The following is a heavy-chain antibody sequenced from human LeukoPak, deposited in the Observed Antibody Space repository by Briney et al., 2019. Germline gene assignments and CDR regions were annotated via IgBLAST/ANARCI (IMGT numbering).Heavy chain of an antibody. J-gene: IGHJ4*01. Sequence: GGSLRLSCAASGFTFRNYAMHWVRQAPGKGLEWVAFIRYDGYNKYYADSVKGRFTISRDNSKNTLYLQMNSLRAEDTAVYYRAKDQYGSGSLFDYWGHGTLVTVSS. D-gene: IGHD3-10*01. V-gene: IGHV3-30*02. CDR3: AKDQYGSGSLFDY. CDR1: GFTFRNYA. CDR2: IRYDGYNK.